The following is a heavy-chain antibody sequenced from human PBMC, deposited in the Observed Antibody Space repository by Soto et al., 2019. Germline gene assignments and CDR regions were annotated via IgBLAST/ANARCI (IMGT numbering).Heavy chain of an antibody. D-gene: IGHD2-15*01. CDR3: ARGVVVVAATLHWFDP. V-gene: IGHV4-34*01. J-gene: IGHJ5*02. CDR2: INHSGST. Sequence: PSETLSLTCAVYGGSFSGYYWSWIRQPPGKGLEWIGEINHSGSTNYNPSLKSRVTISVDTSKNQFSLKLSSVTAVDTAVYYCARGVVVVAATLHWFDPWGQGALVTVSS. CDR1: GGSFSGYY.